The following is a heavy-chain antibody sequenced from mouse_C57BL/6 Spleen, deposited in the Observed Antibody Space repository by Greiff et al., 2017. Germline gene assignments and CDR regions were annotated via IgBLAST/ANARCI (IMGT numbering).Heavy chain of an antibody. CDR2: ISSGGDYI. J-gene: IGHJ4*01. Sequence: EVKLVESGEGLVKPGGSLNLSCAASGFTFSSYAMSWVRQTPEKRLEWVAYISSGGDYIYYADTVKGRFTISRDNARNTLYLQMRSLKSEDTAMYYCTRDRYYGSRNAMYYWGQGTSGTVSS. CDR1: GFTFSSYA. D-gene: IGHD1-1*01. CDR3: TRDRYYGSRNAMYY. V-gene: IGHV5-9-1*02.